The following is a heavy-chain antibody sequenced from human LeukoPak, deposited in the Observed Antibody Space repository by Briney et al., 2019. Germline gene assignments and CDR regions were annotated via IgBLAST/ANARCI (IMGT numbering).Heavy chain of an antibody. J-gene: IGHJ4*02. Sequence: SETLSLTCTVSGGSISSGGYYWSWIRQHPGKGLEWIGYIYYSGSTYYNPSLKSRVTISVDTSKNQFSLKLSSVTAADTAVYYCARGFPRPRAQGLDYWGQGTLVTVSS. CDR1: GGSISSGGYY. CDR3: ARGFPRPRAQGLDY. CDR2: IYYSGST. V-gene: IGHV4-31*03.